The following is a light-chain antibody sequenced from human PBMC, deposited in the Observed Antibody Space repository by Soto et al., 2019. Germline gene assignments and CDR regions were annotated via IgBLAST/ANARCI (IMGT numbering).Light chain of an antibody. J-gene: IGKJ1*01. CDR2: KAS. Sequence: DIRMTQSASTLSGSVGDRVTITCRASQTISSWLAWYQQKPGKAPKLLIYKASTLKSGVPSRFSGSGSGTEFTLTISSLQPDDFATYYCQQYNSYSWTFGQGTKVDIK. V-gene: IGKV1-5*03. CDR1: QTISSW. CDR3: QQYNSYSWT.